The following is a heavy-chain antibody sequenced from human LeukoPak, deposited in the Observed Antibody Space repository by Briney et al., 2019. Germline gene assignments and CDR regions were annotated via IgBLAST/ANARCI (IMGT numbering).Heavy chain of an antibody. CDR2: IYYSGST. CDR1: GGSISSHY. CDR3: ARDFRSARGSSWINWFDP. J-gene: IGHJ5*02. Sequence: SETLSLTCTVSGGSISSHYWSWIRQPPGKGLEWIGYIYYSGSTNYNPSLKSRVTISVDTSKNQFSLKLSSVTAADTAVYYCARDFRSARGSSWINWFDPWGQGTLVTVSS. V-gene: IGHV4-59*11. D-gene: IGHD6-13*01.